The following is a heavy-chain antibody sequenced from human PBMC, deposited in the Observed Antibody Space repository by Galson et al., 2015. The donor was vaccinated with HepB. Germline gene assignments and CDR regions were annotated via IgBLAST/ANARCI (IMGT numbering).Heavy chain of an antibody. V-gene: IGHV3-30*18. J-gene: IGHJ4*02. CDR2: ILYDGSNK. CDR1: GFTFSSYG. Sequence: SLRLSCAASGFTFSSYGMHWVRQAPGKGLEWVAVILYDGSNKYYADTVKGRFTITRDNSKNTLYLQMNSLRAEGTAVYYCAKDRYGDYYVCLDYWGQGTLVTVSS. CDR3: AKDRYGDYYVCLDY. D-gene: IGHD4-17*01.